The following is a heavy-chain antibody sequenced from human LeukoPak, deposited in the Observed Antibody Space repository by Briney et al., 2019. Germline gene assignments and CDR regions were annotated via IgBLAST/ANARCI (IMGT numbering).Heavy chain of an antibody. D-gene: IGHD3-22*01. Sequence: SETLSLTCTVSGGSISSSSYSWGWIRQPPGKGLEWIGSIYYSGSTYYNPSLKSRVAISVDTSKNQFSLKLSSVTAADTAVYYCARFSSGYYYVGYYFDYWGQGTLVTVSS. V-gene: IGHV4-39*01. J-gene: IGHJ4*02. CDR3: ARFSSGYYYVGYYFDY. CDR1: GGSISSSSYS. CDR2: IYYSGST.